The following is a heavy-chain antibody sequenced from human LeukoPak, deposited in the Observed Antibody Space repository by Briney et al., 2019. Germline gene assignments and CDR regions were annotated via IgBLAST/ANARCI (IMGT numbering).Heavy chain of an antibody. CDR2: VHYAGSDK. D-gene: IGHD2-15*01. J-gene: IGHJ5*02. CDR3: ARASVVVVAADWFDP. Sequence: GGSLRLSCAASGFTFSSYGMHWVRQAPGKGLEWVAFVHYAGSDKYYADSVKGRFTISRDNAKNSLYLQMNSLRAEDTAVYYCARASVVVVAADWFDPWGQGTLVTVSS. V-gene: IGHV3-30*02. CDR1: GFTFSSYG.